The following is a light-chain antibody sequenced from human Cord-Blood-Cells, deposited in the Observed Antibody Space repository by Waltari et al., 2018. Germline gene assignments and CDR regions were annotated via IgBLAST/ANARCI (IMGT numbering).Light chain of an antibody. CDR3: SSYTSSSTLYVV. Sequence: ALTQPPSVSGSPRHTLTISCTWTSGAVRGYNCFSLYQQHPGKAPKLMIYAVSNRPSGVSNRFSGSKSGNTASLTISGLQAEDEADYYCSSYTSSSTLYVVFGGGTKLTVL. V-gene: IGLV2-14*01. J-gene: IGLJ2*01. CDR2: AVS. CDR1: SGAVRGYNC.